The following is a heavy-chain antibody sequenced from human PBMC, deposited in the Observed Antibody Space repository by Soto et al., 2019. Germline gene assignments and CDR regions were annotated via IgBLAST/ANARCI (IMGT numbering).Heavy chain of an antibody. CDR2: IYHSGST. V-gene: IGHV4-30-2*01. CDR1: GGSISSGGYS. D-gene: IGHD4-17*01. J-gene: IGHJ4*02. CDR3: ASQRYGDPFDY. Sequence: QLQLQESGSGLVKPSQTLSLTCAVSGGSISSGGYSWSWIRQPPGKGLAWIGYIYHSGSTYYNPSLKSRVTISVDRSKNQFSLKLSSVTAADTAVYYCASQRYGDPFDYWGQGTLVTVSS.